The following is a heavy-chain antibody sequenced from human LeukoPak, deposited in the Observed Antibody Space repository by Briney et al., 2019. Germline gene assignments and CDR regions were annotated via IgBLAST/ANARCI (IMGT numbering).Heavy chain of an antibody. V-gene: IGHV4-34*01. CDR1: GGSFSGYY. J-gene: IGHJ4*02. Sequence: PSETLSLTCAVYGGSFSGYYWSWIRQPPGKGLEWIGEINHSGSTNYNPSLKSRVTISVDTSKNQFSLKLSSVTAADTAVNYCARGDPVDYWGQGTLVTVSS. CDR3: ARGDPVDY. CDR2: INHSGST.